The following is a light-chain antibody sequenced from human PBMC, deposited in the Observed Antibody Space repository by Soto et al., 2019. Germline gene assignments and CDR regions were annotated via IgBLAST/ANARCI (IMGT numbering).Light chain of an antibody. J-gene: IGKJ1*01. Sequence: DIQMTQSPSSLSASVGDRVTITCRTSQSLGSYLNWYQQKPGKAPQLLIYAASSLQSGVPSRFSGGGSGTEFTLTITSLQPEDSATYYCQQDYNYPWTFGQGTKVDIK. CDR2: AAS. CDR1: QSLGSY. CDR3: QQDYNYPWT. V-gene: IGKV1-39*01.